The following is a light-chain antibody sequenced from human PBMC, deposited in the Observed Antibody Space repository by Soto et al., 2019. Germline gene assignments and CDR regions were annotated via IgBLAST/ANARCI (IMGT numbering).Light chain of an antibody. J-gene: IGKJ3*01. CDR1: QSVYINS. V-gene: IGKV3-20*01. CDR2: GPS. Sequence: EIALTQSPGTLSLSPGESATLSCRASQSVYINSLAWYQQRPGQAPRLLFYGPSTRASAVPDRFSASGSGADFALTITRLEPEDFAVYYCQQYGTSPFTFGPGTRVD. CDR3: QQYGTSPFT.